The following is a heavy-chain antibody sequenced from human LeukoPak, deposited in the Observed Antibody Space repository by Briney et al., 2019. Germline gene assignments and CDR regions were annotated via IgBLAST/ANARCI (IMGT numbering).Heavy chain of an antibody. CDR2: ISYDGSNK. D-gene: IGHD5-18*01. V-gene: IGHV3-30-3*01. CDR1: GFTFSSYA. Sequence: GGSLRLSCAASGFTFSSYAMHWVRQAPGKGLEWVAVISYDGSNKYYADSVKGRFTISRDNAKNSLYLQMNSLRAEDTAVYYCARGEYTYVYFDYRGQGTLVTVSS. J-gene: IGHJ4*02. CDR3: ARGEYTYVYFDY.